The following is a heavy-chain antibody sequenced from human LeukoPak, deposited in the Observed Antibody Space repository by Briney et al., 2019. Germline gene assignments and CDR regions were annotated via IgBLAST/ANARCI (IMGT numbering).Heavy chain of an antibody. CDR2: ISGSGGST. CDR1: GITLSNYG. J-gene: IGHJ4*02. CDR3: AKRGVVIRVILVGFHKEAYYFDS. V-gene: IGHV3-23*01. D-gene: IGHD3-22*01. Sequence: GGSLRLSCAVSGITLSNYGMSWVRQAPGKGLEWGARISGSGGSTNYADSVKGRFTISRDNPKNTLYLQMNSLRAEDTAVYFCAKRGVVIRVILVGFHKEAYYFDSWGQGALVTVSS.